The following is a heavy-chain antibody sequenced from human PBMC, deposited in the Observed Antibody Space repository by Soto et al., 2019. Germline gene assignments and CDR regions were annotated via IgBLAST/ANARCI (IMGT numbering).Heavy chain of an antibody. CDR2: ISYGGSHK. V-gene: IGHV3-30*03. Sequence: PGGSLRLSCTASGFTFSEYGIHWVRQAPGKGLEWVAVISYGGSHKYYAGSVKGRFTISRDNAKNTVFLQMNSLRAEDTAVYYCATGPTPAFAFWGRGTMVTVSS. D-gene: IGHD1-1*01. CDR3: ATGPTPAFAF. CDR1: GFTFSEYG. J-gene: IGHJ3*01.